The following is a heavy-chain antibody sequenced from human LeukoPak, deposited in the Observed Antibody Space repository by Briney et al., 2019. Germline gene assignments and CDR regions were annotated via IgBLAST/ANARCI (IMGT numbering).Heavy chain of an antibody. V-gene: IGHV3-23*01. CDR3: AKDRGSRDYFDY. CDR2: ISGSGGST. CDR1: GFTFSSYA. J-gene: IGHJ4*02. D-gene: IGHD1-26*01. Sequence: HPGGSLRLSCAASGFTFSSYAMSWVRQAPGKGLEWVSYISGSGGSTYYADSVKGRFTISRDNSKNTLYLQMNSLRAEDTAVYYSAKDRGSRDYFDYWGQGTLVTVSS.